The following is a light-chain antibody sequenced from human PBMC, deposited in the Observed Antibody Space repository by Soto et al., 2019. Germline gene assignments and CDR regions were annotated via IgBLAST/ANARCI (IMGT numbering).Light chain of an antibody. CDR2: GAS. V-gene: IGKV3-20*01. CDR1: QSVSSTD. CDR3: XXXXXSART. Sequence: EIVLTQSPGTLSLSPGXXXXLXXXASQSVSSTDLVWYQQKPGQAPRLLIYGASSRATGIPDRFSGSGSGTDFTLTISXXEPXXXXXXXXXXXXXSARTFGQGTEVEV. J-gene: IGKJ1*01.